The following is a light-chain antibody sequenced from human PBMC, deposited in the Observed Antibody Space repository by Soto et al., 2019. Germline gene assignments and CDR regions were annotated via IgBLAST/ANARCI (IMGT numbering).Light chain of an antibody. CDR2: DAS. J-gene: IGKJ2*01. V-gene: IGKV1-33*01. Sequence: DIQMTQSPSSLSVSVGDRVTITCQASQDINIYLNWYQHKPGKAPKLLIYDASNLETGVPSRFSGSGSGTDFTFTISSLQPEDIATYYCQQYDNLPYTFGQGTKLEIK. CDR1: QDINIY. CDR3: QQYDNLPYT.